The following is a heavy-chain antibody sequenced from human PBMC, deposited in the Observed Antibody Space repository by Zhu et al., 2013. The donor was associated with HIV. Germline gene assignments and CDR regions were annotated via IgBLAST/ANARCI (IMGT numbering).Heavy chain of an antibody. J-gene: IGHJ6*03. CDR1: GYTFIGYY. D-gene: IGHD2-2*02. V-gene: IGHV1-2*02. CDR3: ARAWAIAPAGRGTYYMDV. Sequence: QVQLVQSGAEVKKPGSSVKVSCKASGYTFIGYYMHWVRQAPGQGLEWMGWINPNSGGTSYAQKFQGRVTMTRDTSISTAYIDLSRLRSDDTAVYYCARAWAIAPAGRGTYYMDVWG. CDR2: INPNSGGT.